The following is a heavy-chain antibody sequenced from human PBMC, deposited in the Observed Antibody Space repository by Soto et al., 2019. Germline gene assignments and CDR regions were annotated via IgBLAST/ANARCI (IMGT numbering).Heavy chain of an antibody. CDR3: ASPEALFDY. V-gene: IGHV3-33*01. J-gene: IGHJ4*02. Sequence: QVQLVESGGGVVQPGRSLRLSCAASGFTFSSYGMHWVRQAPGKGLEWVAVIRYDGSDKYYADSVKGRFTISRDNSKNTLYLQMNSLRAEDTAVYYCASPEALFDYWGQGTLVTVSS. CDR2: IRYDGSDK. CDR1: GFTFSSYG.